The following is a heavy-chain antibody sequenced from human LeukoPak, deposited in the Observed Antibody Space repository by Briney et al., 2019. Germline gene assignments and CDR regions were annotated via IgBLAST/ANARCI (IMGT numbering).Heavy chain of an antibody. V-gene: IGHV4-59*01. CDR3: ARDRCSGGSCPRFDP. CDR1: GGSISGFY. CDR2: VYNSGST. Sequence: SETLSLTCTVSGGSISGFYWSWIRQPPGKGLEWLGYVYNSGSTNYNPSLKSRVTISVDTSKSQFSLNLTSVTAADTAVYYCARDRCSGGSCPRFDPWGQGTLVTVSS. J-gene: IGHJ5*02. D-gene: IGHD2-15*01.